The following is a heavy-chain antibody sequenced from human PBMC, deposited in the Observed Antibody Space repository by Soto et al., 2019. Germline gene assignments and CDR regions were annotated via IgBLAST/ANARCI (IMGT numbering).Heavy chain of an antibody. J-gene: IGHJ4*02. CDR2: IAGSGGDR. CDR1: GFTFSSYA. CDR3: ANEIVAGAYVETSAFDF. Sequence: EVQLLESGGDLVQPGGSLRLSCAASGFTFSSYAMGWVRQAPGTGLEWVSVIAGSGGDRSLADSVKGRFTISRDNAKNTLYFEMDRLGVEDTATYFCANEIVAGAYVETSAFDFWGQGTLVTVSS. D-gene: IGHD3-22*01. V-gene: IGHV3-23*01.